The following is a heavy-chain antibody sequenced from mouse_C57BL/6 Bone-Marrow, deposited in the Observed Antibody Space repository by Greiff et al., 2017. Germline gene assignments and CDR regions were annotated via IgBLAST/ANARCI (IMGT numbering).Heavy chain of an antibody. J-gene: IGHJ1*03. CDR1: GFTFSSYT. D-gene: IGHD1-1*01. CDR3: SRQVTTILGTVYFDV. V-gene: IGHV5-9*01. Sequence: EVKLVQSGAGLVKPGGSLKLSCAASGFTFSSYTMSWVRQTPGKRLQWVATIRGGSGNTYYPDSVKGRFTLSRDNDTNSLYLQMSSLRSEDAAFYYCSRQVTTILGTVYFDVWGTGTTVTVSS. CDR2: IRGGSGNT.